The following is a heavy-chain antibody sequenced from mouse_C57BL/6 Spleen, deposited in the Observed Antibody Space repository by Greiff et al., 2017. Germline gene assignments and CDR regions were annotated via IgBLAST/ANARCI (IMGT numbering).Heavy chain of an antibody. D-gene: IGHD1-1*01. V-gene: IGHV1-62-2*01. CDR2: FYPGSGRI. J-gene: IGHJ4*01. CDR3: ARHGFYYGSIYYAMDY. CDR1: GYTFTEYT. Sequence: QVQLQQSGAELVKPGASVQLSCKASGYTFTEYTIHWVKQRSGQGLEWIGWFYPGSGRIKYTEKFKDNATLTEDKSSSTVYMVLSRLTSDDSAVYFCARHGFYYGSIYYAMDYWGQGTSVTVSS.